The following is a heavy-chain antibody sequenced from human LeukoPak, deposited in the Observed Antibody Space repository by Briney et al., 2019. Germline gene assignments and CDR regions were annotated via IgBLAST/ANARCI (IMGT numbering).Heavy chain of an antibody. CDR2: IIPIFGTA. Sequence: ASVKVSCKASGGTFSSYAISWVRQAPGQGLEWMGGIIPIFGTANYAQKFQGRVTITTDESTSTAYMELSSLRSEDTAVYYCAGRLDCSSTSCYRQRGFDPWGQGTLVTVSS. V-gene: IGHV1-69*05. J-gene: IGHJ5*02. CDR1: GGTFSSYA. D-gene: IGHD2-2*01. CDR3: AGRLDCSSTSCYRQRGFDP.